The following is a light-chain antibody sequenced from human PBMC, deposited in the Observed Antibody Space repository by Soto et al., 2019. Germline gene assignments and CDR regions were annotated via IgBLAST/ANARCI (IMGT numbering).Light chain of an antibody. Sequence: EIVMTQSPATLSVSPGERATLSCRASQSVSSDLAWYQQKPGQAPRLLIYGASTRATGIPARFSDSGSGTEFTLTISSLQSEDIAVYYCQQYSSWPYTFGEGTKLEI. CDR1: QSVSSD. CDR2: GAS. V-gene: IGKV3-15*01. CDR3: QQYSSWPYT. J-gene: IGKJ2*01.